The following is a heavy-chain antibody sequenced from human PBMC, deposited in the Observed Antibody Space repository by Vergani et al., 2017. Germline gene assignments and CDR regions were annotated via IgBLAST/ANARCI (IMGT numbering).Heavy chain of an antibody. V-gene: IGHV3-74*03. D-gene: IGHD5-12*01. J-gene: IGHJ4*03. Sequence: QLVESGGGWVQPGGSLRLSCSASGFSLNSYWMHWVRQVPGKGLLWVSRIKSDGSITAYADYVKGRFTISRDNAQNTLYLQMNSLRVEDTGVYYCARGRGIETCYMSKWLGAWGQGTLVTVSS. CDR2: IKSDGSIT. CDR3: ARGRGIETCYMSKWLGA. CDR1: GFSLNSYW.